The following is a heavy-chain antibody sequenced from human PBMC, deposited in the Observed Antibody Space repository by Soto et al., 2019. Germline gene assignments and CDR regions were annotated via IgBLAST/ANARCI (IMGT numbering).Heavy chain of an antibody. J-gene: IGHJ5*02. CDR1: GFTFDDYA. CDR3: AKDSLVVVAQGGLDP. CDR2: ISWNSGSI. D-gene: IGHD2-15*01. V-gene: IGHV3-9*01. Sequence: PGGSLRLSCAASGFTFDDYAMHWVRQAPGKGLEWVSGISWNSGSIGYADSVKGRFTISRDNAKNSLYLQMNSLRAEDTALYYCAKDSLVVVAQGGLDPWGQGTLVTVSS.